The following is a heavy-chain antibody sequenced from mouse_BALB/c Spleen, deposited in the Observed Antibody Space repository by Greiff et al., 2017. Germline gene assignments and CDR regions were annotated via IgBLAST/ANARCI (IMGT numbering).Heavy chain of an antibody. CDR2: IDPENGDT. J-gene: IGHJ3*01. CDR1: GFTIKDYY. V-gene: IGHV14-4*02. CDR3: NAYYGNSKGFAY. Sequence: VQLQQSGAELVRSGASVKLSCTASGFTIKDYYMHWVKQRPEQGLEWIGWIDPENGDTEYAPKFQGKATMTADTSSNTAYLQLSSLTSEDTAVYYCNAYYGNSKGFAYWGQGTLVTVSA. D-gene: IGHD2-1*01.